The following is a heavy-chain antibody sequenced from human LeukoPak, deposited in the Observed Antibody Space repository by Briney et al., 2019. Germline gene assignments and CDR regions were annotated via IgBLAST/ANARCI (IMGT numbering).Heavy chain of an antibody. CDR1: GYTFSSYG. CDR3: ARTSGNYYVFDY. CDR2: ISAYNGNK. Sequence: ASVKVSCKASGYTFSSYGISWVRQAPGQGLEWMGWISAYNGNKIYAQNLQDRVTMTTDTSTNTAYMELRSPRSDDTAVYYCARTSGNYYVFDYWGQGTLVTVSS. V-gene: IGHV1-18*01. J-gene: IGHJ4*02. D-gene: IGHD1-26*01.